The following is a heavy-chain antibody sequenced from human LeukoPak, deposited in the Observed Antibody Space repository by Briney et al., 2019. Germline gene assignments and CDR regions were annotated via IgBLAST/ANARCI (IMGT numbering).Heavy chain of an antibody. Sequence: SETLSLTCTVSGGSISSYYWSWIRQPPGKGLEWIGYIYYSGSTNYNPSLKSRVTISVDTSKNQFSLKLSSVTAADTAVYYCARETAVAGVFGYWGQGTLVTVSS. D-gene: IGHD6-19*01. CDR3: ARETAVAGVFGY. J-gene: IGHJ4*02. CDR2: IYYSGST. CDR1: GGSISSYY. V-gene: IGHV4-59*01.